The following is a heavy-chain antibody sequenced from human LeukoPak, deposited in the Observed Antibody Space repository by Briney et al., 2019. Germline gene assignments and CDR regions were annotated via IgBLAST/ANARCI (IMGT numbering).Heavy chain of an antibody. J-gene: IGHJ4*02. D-gene: IGHD2-2*02. CDR2: IYHSGST. CDR3: ARRICSSTSCYTGQFDY. V-gene: IGHV4-38-2*01. CDR1: GYSISSGYY. Sequence: SETLSLTCAVSGYSISSGYYWGWIRQPPGKGLEWIGSIYHSGSTYYNPSLKSRVTISVDTSKNQFSLKPSSVTAADAAVYYCARRICSSTSCYTGQFDYWGQGTLVTVSS.